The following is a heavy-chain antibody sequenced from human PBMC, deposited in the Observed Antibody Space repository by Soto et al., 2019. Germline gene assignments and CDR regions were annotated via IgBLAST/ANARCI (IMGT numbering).Heavy chain of an antibody. D-gene: IGHD2-15*01. V-gene: IGHV1-18*01. J-gene: IGHJ6*02. Sequence: EASVKVSCKASGYTFTSYGISWVRQAPGQGLEWMGWISAYNGNTNYAQKLQGRVTMTTDTSTSTAYMELRSLRSDDTAVYYCARDLARYCSGGSCYPRRHGMDVWGQGTTVTVSS. CDR2: ISAYNGNT. CDR1: GYTFTSYG. CDR3: ARDLARYCSGGSCYPRRHGMDV.